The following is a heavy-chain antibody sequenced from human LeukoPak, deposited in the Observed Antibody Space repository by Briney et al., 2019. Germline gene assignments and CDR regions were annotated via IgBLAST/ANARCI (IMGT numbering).Heavy chain of an antibody. CDR1: GYSISSGYY. D-gene: IGHD3-22*01. V-gene: IGHV4-38-2*02. CDR3: ARQGITMIVVASPFDY. CDR2: IYHSGST. Sequence: TSETLSLTCTVSGYSISSGYYWGWIRQPPGKGLEWIGSIYHSGSTYYNPSLKSRVTISVDTSKNQFSLKLSSVTAADTAVYYCARQGITMIVVASPFDYWGQGTLVTVSS. J-gene: IGHJ4*02.